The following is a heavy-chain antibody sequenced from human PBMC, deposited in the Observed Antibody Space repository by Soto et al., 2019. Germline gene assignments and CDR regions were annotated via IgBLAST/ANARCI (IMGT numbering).Heavy chain of an antibody. CDR2: IYPGDSDT. D-gene: IGHD1-7*01. Sequence: VESLTISCKTSGYSFTRNWIVWVRQMPGKGLECMGIIYPGDSDTRYSPSFQGQVSISADKSISTAYVQWSSLKASDSAIYYCARLARTFLGTITLYPSGYFDYWGQGTMVTVSS. CDR1: GYSFTRNW. CDR3: ARLARTFLGTITLYPSGYFDY. V-gene: IGHV5-51*01. J-gene: IGHJ4*02.